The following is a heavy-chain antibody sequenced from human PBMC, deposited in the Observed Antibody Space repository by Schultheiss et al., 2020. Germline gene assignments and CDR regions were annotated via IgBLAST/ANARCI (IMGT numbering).Heavy chain of an antibody. J-gene: IGHJ5*02. CDR3: AKDWTDTTMVTGWFDP. D-gene: IGHD5-18*01. CDR2: IYSGGST. CDR1: GFTVSSNY. Sequence: GESLKISCAASGFTVSSNYMSWVRQAPGKGLEWVSVIYSGGSTYYADSVKGRFTISRDNSKNTLYLQMNSLRAEDTAVYYCAKDWTDTTMVTGWFDPWGQGTLVTVSS. V-gene: IGHV3-53*01.